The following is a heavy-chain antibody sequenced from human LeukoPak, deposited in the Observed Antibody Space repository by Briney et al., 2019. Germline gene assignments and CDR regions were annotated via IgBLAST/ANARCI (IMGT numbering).Heavy chain of an antibody. CDR1: GFTFSTYA. CDR3: AKAITSGWYPYYYVMDV. CDR2: ILSDGGSK. J-gene: IGHJ6*02. D-gene: IGHD6-19*01. V-gene: IGHV3-30*04. Sequence: GRSLRLSCAASGFTFSTYAMHWVRQAPGKGLEWVAIILSDGGSKDYADSVKGRFTISRDNSKNTLYLQMNSLRAEDTAVYYCAKAITSGWYPYYYVMDVWGQGTTVTVSS.